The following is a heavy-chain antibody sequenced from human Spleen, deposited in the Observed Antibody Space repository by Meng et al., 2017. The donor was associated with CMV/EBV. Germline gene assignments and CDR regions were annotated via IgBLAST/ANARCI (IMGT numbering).Heavy chain of an antibody. CDR1: GGTFSSYA. Sequence: SVKVSCKASGGTFSSYAISWVRQAPGQGLERMGRIIPMHGIVNFAQTFQGRVTFTADKSTSIAYLELHSLRSEDTAMYYCARGIRTAFPYGDLTYWGQGTLVTVSS. CDR3: ARGIRTAFPYGDLTY. J-gene: IGHJ4*02. D-gene: IGHD3-10*01. CDR2: IIPMHGIV. V-gene: IGHV1-69*04.